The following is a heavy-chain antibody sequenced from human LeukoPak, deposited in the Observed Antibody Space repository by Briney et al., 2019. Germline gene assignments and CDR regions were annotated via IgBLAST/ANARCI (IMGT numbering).Heavy chain of an antibody. CDR1: GGSISSGDYY. Sequence: PSETLSLTCTVSGGSISSGDYYWSWIRQPPGKGLEWIGYIYYSGSTYYNPSLKSRVTISVDTSKNQFSLKLSSVTAADTAVYYCARRYSSSGHAFDIWGQGTMVTVSS. CDR2: IYYSGST. J-gene: IGHJ3*02. V-gene: IGHV4-30-4*08. D-gene: IGHD6-13*01. CDR3: ARRYSSSGHAFDI.